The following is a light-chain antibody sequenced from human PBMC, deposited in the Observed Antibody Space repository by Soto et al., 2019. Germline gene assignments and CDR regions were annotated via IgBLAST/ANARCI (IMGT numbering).Light chain of an antibody. V-gene: IGKV3-20*01. CDR3: QQYGSSPPLT. CDR2: GAS. Sequence: EIVLTQSPGSLSLSPGERATLSCRASQSVSSSYLAWYQQKPGLAPRLLVSGASIRATGIPDRFSGSGSGTDFTLTISRLEPEDFAVYYCQQYGSSPPLTCGGGTKVEIK. CDR1: QSVSSSY. J-gene: IGKJ4*01.